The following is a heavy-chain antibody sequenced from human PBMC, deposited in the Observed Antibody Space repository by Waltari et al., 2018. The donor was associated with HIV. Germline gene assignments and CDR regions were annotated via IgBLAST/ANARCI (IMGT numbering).Heavy chain of an antibody. CDR1: GGSFSGYY. CDR2: INHSGST. Sequence: QVQLQQWGAGLLKPSETLSLTCAVYGGSFSGYYWSWIRQPPGKGLEWIGEINHSGSTNYNPSLKSRVTISVDTSKNQFSLKLSSVTAADTAVYYCARVTHPYSSSGRYFDYWGQGTLVTVPS. J-gene: IGHJ4*02. V-gene: IGHV4-34*01. D-gene: IGHD6-13*01. CDR3: ARVTHPYSSSGRYFDY.